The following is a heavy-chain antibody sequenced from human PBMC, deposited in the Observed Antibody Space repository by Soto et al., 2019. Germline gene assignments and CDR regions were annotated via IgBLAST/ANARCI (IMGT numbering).Heavy chain of an antibody. CDR1: GFTFDDYA. Sequence: EVQLVESGGGLVQPGTSLRLSCAASGFTFDDYAMHWVRQAPGKGLEWVSGIVWNNGNIAYADSVKGRFIISRDNAKNSLYLQMNSLRTEDTALYYCVRRPAAIGYMDGWGKGTTVTVSS. CDR2: IVWNNGNI. CDR3: VRRPAAIGYMDG. J-gene: IGHJ6*03. D-gene: IGHD2-2*02. V-gene: IGHV3-9*01.